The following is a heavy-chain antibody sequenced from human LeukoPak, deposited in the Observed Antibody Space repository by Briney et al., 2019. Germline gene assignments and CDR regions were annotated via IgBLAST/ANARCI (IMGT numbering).Heavy chain of an antibody. CDR3: ARGFRYFDWLLFDY. V-gene: IGHV3-21*01. D-gene: IGHD3-9*01. CDR1: GFTFSSYS. J-gene: IGHJ4*02. Sequence: KPGGSLRLSCAASGFTFSSYSMNWVRQAPGKGLDWVSSISSSSSYIYYADSVKGRCTISRDNAKNSLYLQMNSLRAEDTAVYYCARGFRYFDWLLFDYWGQGTLVTVSS. CDR2: ISSSSSYI.